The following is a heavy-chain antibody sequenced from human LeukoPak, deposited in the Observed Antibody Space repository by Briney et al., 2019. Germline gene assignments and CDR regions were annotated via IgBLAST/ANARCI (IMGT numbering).Heavy chain of an antibody. CDR1: GFTFSSYS. CDR3: ARDLTTATTL. Sequence: GGSLRLSCTASGFTFSSYSMNWVRQAPGKGLEWVSYISSSSSTIHYADSVKGRFSISRDNARNSLYLQMSSLRSDDTAVYYCARDLTTATTLWGQGTLVTVSS. J-gene: IGHJ4*02. D-gene: IGHD4-17*01. V-gene: IGHV3-48*04. CDR2: ISSSSSTI.